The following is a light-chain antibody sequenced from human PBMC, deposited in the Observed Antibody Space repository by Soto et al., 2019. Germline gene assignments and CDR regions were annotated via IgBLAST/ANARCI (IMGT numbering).Light chain of an antibody. CDR3: QQYNYWPPGS. CDR2: GPS. CDR1: QSVSSN. V-gene: IGKV3D-15*01. Sequence: EIVMTQSPATLSVSPGERATLSCRASQSVSSNLAWYQQKPGQAPRLLIYGPSTRATGIPARFSGSGSGTELTRTISRLQSEVYAVYYCQQYNYWPPGSFGQGTKVEI. J-gene: IGKJ2*01.